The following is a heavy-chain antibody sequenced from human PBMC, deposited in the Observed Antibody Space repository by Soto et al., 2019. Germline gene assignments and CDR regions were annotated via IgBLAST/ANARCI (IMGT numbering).Heavy chain of an antibody. V-gene: IGHV1-69*01. CDR3: ARDLSPDGDYDSTYYGMDV. CDR2: IIPIFGTA. D-gene: IGHD4-17*01. Sequence: QVQLVQSGAEVKKPGSSVKVSCKASGGTFSSYAISWVRQAPGQGLEWMGGIIPIFGTANYAQKFQGRVTMTADESTSTAYMELSSLRSEDTAVYYCARDLSPDGDYDSTYYGMDVWGQGTTVTASS. CDR1: GGTFSSYA. J-gene: IGHJ6*02.